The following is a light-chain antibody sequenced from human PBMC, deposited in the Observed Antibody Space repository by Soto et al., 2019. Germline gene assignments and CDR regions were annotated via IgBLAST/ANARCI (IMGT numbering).Light chain of an antibody. CDR3: QQYNNWPPYT. V-gene: IGKV3-15*01. CDR2: GAS. Sequence: EIVMTQSPATLSVSPGERATLSCMASHSISSNLAWYQQKPGQAPRLLIYGASTRATGIPARFSGSGSGTEFTLTISSLQSEDFAVYYCQQYNNWPPYTLGQGTKLEIK. J-gene: IGKJ2*01. CDR1: HSISSN.